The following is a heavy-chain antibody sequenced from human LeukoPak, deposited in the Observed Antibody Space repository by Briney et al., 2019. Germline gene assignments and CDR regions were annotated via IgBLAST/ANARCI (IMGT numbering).Heavy chain of an antibody. CDR3: ARRHPRPGIAVAAPEY. J-gene: IGHJ4*03. D-gene: IGHD6-19*01. CDR2: INPNSGGT. Sequence: ASVKVSCKASGYTFTGYYMHWVRQAPGQGLEWMGWINPNSGGTNYAQKFQGRVTMTRDTSISTPYMELSRLRSDDTAVYYCARRHPRPGIAVAAPEYCGQGTPVTVSS. CDR1: GYTFTGYY. V-gene: IGHV1-2*02.